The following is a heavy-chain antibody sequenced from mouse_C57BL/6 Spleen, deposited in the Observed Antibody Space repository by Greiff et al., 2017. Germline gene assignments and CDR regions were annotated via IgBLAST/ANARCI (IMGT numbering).Heavy chain of an antibody. J-gene: IGHJ4*01. CDR3: ARSGGTRYAMDY. Sequence: VQRVESGAELAKPGASVKLSCKASGYTFTSYWMHWVKQRPGQGLEWIGFINPSSGYTKYNQKFKDKATLTADKSSSTAYMQLRSLTYEDSAVYYCARSGGTRYAMDYWGQGTSVTVSS. V-gene: IGHV1-7*01. D-gene: IGHD1-3*01. CDR1: GYTFTSYW. CDR2: INPSSGYT.